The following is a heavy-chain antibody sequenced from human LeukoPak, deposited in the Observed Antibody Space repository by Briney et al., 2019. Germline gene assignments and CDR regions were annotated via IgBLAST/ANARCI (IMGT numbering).Heavy chain of an antibody. CDR1: GYTFTSYD. Sequence: ASVKVSCKASGYTFTSYDINWVRQATGQGLEWMGWMNPNSGNTGYAQKFQGRVTMTRNTSTSTAYMELSSLRSEDTAVYYCARGLECSGGSCYSLLYYYMDVWGKGTTVTISS. V-gene: IGHV1-8*01. CDR2: MNPNSGNT. CDR3: ARGLECSGGSCYSLLYYYMDV. D-gene: IGHD2-15*01. J-gene: IGHJ6*03.